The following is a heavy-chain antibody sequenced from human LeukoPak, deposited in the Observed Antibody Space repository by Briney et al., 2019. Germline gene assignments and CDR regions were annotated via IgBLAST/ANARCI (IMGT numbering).Heavy chain of an antibody. Sequence: PSETLCLTCTASGGSISSGSYYWSWLRQPAGKGLEWIGRIYTSGSTNYNPSLKSRVTISVDTSKNQFSLKLSSVTAADTAVYYCARVPYNWNYGYFDYWGQGTLVTVSS. CDR3: ARVPYNWNYGYFDY. D-gene: IGHD1-7*01. CDR1: GGSISSGSYY. V-gene: IGHV4-61*02. CDR2: IYTSGST. J-gene: IGHJ4*02.